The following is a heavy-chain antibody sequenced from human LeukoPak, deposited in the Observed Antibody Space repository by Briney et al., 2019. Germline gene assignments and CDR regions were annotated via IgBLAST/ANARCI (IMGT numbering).Heavy chain of an antibody. CDR3: ARDRDDGGFEY. V-gene: IGHV3-7*01. CDR2: INHDGRVK. J-gene: IGHJ4*02. D-gene: IGHD4-23*01. CDR1: GFTFPNYW. Sequence: PGGSLRLSCAASGFTFPNYWMSWVRQAPEKGLEWVANINHDGRVKQYVDSMKGRFTISRDNAKNSLYLQMNSLRAEDTAVYYCARDRDDGGFEYWGQGTLVTVSS.